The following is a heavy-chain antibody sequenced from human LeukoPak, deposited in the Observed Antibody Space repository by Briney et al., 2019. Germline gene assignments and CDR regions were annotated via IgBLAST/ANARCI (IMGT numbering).Heavy chain of an antibody. J-gene: IGHJ4*02. V-gene: IGHV3-7*01. Sequence: GGSLRLSCAASGFTFSSYWMSWDRQAPGKGLEWVANIKQDGSEKYYVDSVKGRFTISRDNAKNSLYLQMNSLRAEDTAVYYCARDVVVPAAPFSYYFDYWGQGTLVTVSS. D-gene: IGHD2-2*01. CDR2: IKQDGSEK. CDR3: ARDVVVPAAPFSYYFDY. CDR1: GFTFSSYW.